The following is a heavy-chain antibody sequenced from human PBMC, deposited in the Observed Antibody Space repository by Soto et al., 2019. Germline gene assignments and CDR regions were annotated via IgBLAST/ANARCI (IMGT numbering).Heavy chain of an antibody. CDR1: GYTFTSYY. CDR2: INPSGGST. J-gene: IGHJ4*02. D-gene: IGHD6-19*01. V-gene: IGHV1-46*01. Sequence: SVKVSCKASGYTFTSYYMHWVRQAPGQGLEWMGIINPSGGSTSYAQKFQGRVTMTRDTSTSTVYMELSSLRSEDTAVYYCARDPGSPQWLAKYYFDYWGQGTLVTVSS. CDR3: ARDPGSPQWLAKYYFDY.